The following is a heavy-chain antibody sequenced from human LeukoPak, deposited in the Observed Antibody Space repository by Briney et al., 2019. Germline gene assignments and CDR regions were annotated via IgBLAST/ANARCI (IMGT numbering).Heavy chain of an antibody. V-gene: IGHV3-23*01. Sequence: GGSLRLSCAASGFTFSNCGMSWVRQAPGKGLEWVSGLSDSGGSTFYADSVKGRFTISRDNSKNTLFLQMNRLRAEDTAVYYCAKGGAVSSKSITLIRGTRRYYYYMDVWGKGTTVTISS. CDR3: AKGGAVSSKSITLIRGTRRYYYYMDV. D-gene: IGHD3-10*01. J-gene: IGHJ6*03. CDR1: GFTFSNCG. CDR2: LSDSGGST.